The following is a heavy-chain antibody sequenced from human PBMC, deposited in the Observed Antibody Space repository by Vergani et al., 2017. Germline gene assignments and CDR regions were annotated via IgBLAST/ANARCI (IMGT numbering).Heavy chain of an antibody. V-gene: IGHV3-21*01. D-gene: IGHD5-12*01. CDR3: ARVEATSTGWFDP. J-gene: IGHJ5*02. CDR2: ISSSSSYL. Sequence: EVQLVESGGGLVKPGGSLRLSCAASGFTFSSYSMNWVRQAPGRGLEWVSSISSSSSYLYYADSVKGRFTISRDNAKNSLYLQMNSLRAEDTAVYYCARVEATSTGWFDPWGQGTLVTVSS. CDR1: GFTFSSYS.